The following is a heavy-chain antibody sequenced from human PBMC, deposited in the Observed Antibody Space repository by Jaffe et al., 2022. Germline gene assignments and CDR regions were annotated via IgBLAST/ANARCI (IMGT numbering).Heavy chain of an antibody. CDR3: ARASTQDIGCSGGSCYPAEYFQH. CDR1: GYTFTSYA. J-gene: IGHJ1*01. V-gene: IGHV1-3*01. CDR2: INAGNGNT. Sequence: QVQLVQSGAEVKKPGASVKVSCKASGYTFTSYAMHWVRQAPGQRLEWMGWINAGNGNTKYSQKFQGRVTITRDTSASTAYMELSSLRSEDTAVYYCARASTQDIGCSGGSCYPAEYFQHWGQGTLVTVSS. D-gene: IGHD2-15*01.